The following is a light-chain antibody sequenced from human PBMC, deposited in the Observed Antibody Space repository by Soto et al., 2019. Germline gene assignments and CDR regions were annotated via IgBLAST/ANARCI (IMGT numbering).Light chain of an antibody. J-gene: IGKJ2*01. CDR1: QSVSSN. CDR2: GAS. Sequence: EIVMTQSPATLSVSPGERATLSCRASQSVSSNLAWYQQKPGQAPRLLIYGASTRATGIPARFSGSGSGTEFALTISSLQYEDFAVYYCQHFTNWPPTFGQGTKLEIK. CDR3: QHFTNWPPT. V-gene: IGKV3-15*01.